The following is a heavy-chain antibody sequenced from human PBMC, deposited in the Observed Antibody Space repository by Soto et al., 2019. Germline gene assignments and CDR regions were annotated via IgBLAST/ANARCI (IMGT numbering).Heavy chain of an antibody. J-gene: IGHJ5*01. Sequence: QVQLVQSGAEVKKPGASVKVSCKASGYTFTSYGISWVRQAPGQGLEWMGWISAYNGNTNYAQKPQGRVTRTTDTPPSTAYVGLTGLRSDATAVHYCAGEGIAAAGTRDWFECWGQGTLVTVS. D-gene: IGHD6-13*01. CDR1: GYTFTSYG. CDR3: AGEGIAAAGTRDWFEC. CDR2: ISAYNGNT. V-gene: IGHV1-18*04.